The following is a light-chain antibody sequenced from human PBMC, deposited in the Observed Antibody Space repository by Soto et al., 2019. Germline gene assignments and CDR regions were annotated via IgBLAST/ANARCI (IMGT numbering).Light chain of an antibody. J-gene: IGLJ2*01. CDR2: EVS. CDR3: SSYITSSRVI. V-gene: IGLV2-14*01. CDR1: SSDVGGYNY. Sequence: QSALTQPASVSGSPGQSFTISCTGTSSDVGGYNYVSWYQQHPGKAPKLMISEVSNRPSGVSNRFSGSKSGNTASLTISGLQAEDEADYYCSSYITSSRVIFGGGTKLTVL.